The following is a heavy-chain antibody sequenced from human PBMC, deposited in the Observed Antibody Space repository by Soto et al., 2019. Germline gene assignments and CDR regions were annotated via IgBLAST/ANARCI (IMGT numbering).Heavy chain of an antibody. CDR3: ARRGYCSCNCCYEIIDV. D-gene: IGHD2-2*01. CDR2: ITNSRSNT. J-gene: IGHJ6*02. CDR1: GFNFSTYS. Sequence: GGSLRLSCAASGFNFSTYSMNWVRQAPGKGLEWVSFITNSRSNTYYADSVKGRFTISRDNSRNSLYLQMDSLRAEDTAVYYCARRGYCSCNCCYEIIDVWGQGATVTVSS. V-gene: IGHV3-21*01.